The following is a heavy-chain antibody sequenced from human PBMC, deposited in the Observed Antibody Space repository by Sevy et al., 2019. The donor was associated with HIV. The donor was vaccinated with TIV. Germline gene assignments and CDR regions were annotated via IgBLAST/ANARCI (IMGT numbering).Heavy chain of an antibody. D-gene: IGHD3-10*01. V-gene: IGHV1-18*01. J-gene: IGHJ6*02. CDR3: AREGYYYRSGTYRPPNYYGMDV. CDR2: ISDYNGYT. CDR1: GYTFSSYG. Sequence: ASVKVSCKASGYTFSSYGISWVRQAPGQGLEWMGWISDYNGYTNYAHKFQGRVTMSTETSARTADMELRSLRSDDTAVYFCAREGYYYRSGTYRPPNYYGMDVWGQGTEVTVSS.